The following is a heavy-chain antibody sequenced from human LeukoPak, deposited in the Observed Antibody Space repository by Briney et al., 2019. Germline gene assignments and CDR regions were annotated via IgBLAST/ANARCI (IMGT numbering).Heavy chain of an antibody. D-gene: IGHD6-13*01. CDR2: ISTSSTYT. CDR3: ARDLGGSSSWSPYFDY. CDR1: GFTFSRQS. J-gene: IGHJ4*02. Sequence: PGGSLRLSCAASGFTFSRQSMNWVRQAPGKGLEWVSSISTSSTYTYYADSVKGRFTISRDNARNSLFLQMNSLRAEDTAVYYCARDLGGSSSWSPYFDYWGQGTLVTVSS. V-gene: IGHV3-21*01.